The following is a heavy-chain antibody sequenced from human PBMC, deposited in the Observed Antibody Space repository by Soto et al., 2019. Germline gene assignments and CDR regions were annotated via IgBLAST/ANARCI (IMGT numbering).Heavy chain of an antibody. V-gene: IGHV3-74*01. CDR1: GFTFSICW. CDR3: VIGDVDRDDGHGYLSRH. Sequence: EVQLVESGGGLVQPGGSLRLSCAASGFTFSICWMQWVRQVPGKGMVWVSRMNMDGSRTSYADFAKGRFTISRDDAKSTVYLPMSNLRAEDKAVYYCVIGDVDRDDGHGYLSRHWGQGTLVTVSS. D-gene: IGHD3-10*01. CDR2: MNMDGSRT. J-gene: IGHJ4*02.